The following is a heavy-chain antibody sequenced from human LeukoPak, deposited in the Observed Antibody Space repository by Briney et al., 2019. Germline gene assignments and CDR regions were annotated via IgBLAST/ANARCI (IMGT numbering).Heavy chain of an antibody. J-gene: IGHJ3*02. D-gene: IGHD2-2*01. CDR1: GYTFTRYG. CDR3: ARERERGFYCSSTSCDAFDI. V-gene: IGHV1-18*01. CDR2: ISAHKGNT. Sequence: GASVKVSCKASGYTFTRYGISWVRQAPGQGLEWMGWISAHKGNTNNEQKFQGRVTMTTDTSTSTAYMELRSLRSDDTAVYYCARERERGFYCSSTSCDAFDIWGQGTMVTVSP.